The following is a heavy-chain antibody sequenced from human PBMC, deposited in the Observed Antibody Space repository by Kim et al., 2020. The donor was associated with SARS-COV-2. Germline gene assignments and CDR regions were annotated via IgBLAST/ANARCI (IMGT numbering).Heavy chain of an antibody. CDR1: GFTFSAYD. V-gene: IGHV3-48*02. CDR3: VRERMGGAFDM. D-gene: IGHD3-16*01. Sequence: GGSLRLFCATSGFTFSAYDMNWVRQAPGKGLEWLSFITKSSTTIYYADSVEGRFTISRDNAKNSLFLQMNSLRDEDTALYYCVRERMGGAFDMWGQGTMV. J-gene: IGHJ3*02. CDR2: ITKSSTTI.